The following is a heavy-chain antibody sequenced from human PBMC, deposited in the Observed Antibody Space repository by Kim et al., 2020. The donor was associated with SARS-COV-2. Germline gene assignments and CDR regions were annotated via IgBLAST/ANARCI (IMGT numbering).Heavy chain of an antibody. CDR2: ISSSSSYI. J-gene: IGHJ4*02. V-gene: IGHV3-21*01. D-gene: IGHD2-21*02. CDR3: ARDVVEGVVTAIN. CDR1: GFTFSSYS. Sequence: GGSLRLSCAASGFTFSSYSMNWVRQAPGKGLEWVSSISSSSSYIYYADSVKGRFTISRDNAKNSLYLQMNSLRADDTAVYYCARDVVEGVVTAINWGQGTLVTVSS.